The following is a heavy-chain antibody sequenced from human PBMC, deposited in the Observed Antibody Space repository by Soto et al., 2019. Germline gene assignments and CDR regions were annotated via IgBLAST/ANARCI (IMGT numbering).Heavy chain of an antibody. V-gene: IGHV1-69*01. Sequence: QVQLVQSGAEVKKPGSSVKVSCKASGGTFSSYAISWVRQAPGQGLEWMGGIIPIFGTANYAQKFQGRVTIPADESTSTAYMELSSLRSEDTAVYYCARDKDRIAAAGTYYYYYGMDVWGQGTTVTVSS. CDR1: GGTFSSYA. D-gene: IGHD6-13*01. CDR3: ARDKDRIAAAGTYYYYYGMDV. J-gene: IGHJ6*02. CDR2: IIPIFGTA.